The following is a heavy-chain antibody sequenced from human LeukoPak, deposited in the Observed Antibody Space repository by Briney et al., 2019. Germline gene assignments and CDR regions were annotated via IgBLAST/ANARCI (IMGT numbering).Heavy chain of an antibody. J-gene: IGHJ4*02. V-gene: IGHV4-61*08. D-gene: IGHD2-2*01. CDR1: GGSVSTGGYF. CDR2: IHYSGST. Sequence: PSETLSLTCTASGGSVSTGGYFWSWIRQSPGKELEWMGYIHYSGSTDYNPSLKSQLTISIDIFRNQFSLKLSSVTAADTAVFYCARVKSRVFDYWGQGTLVTVSS. CDR3: ARVKSRVFDY.